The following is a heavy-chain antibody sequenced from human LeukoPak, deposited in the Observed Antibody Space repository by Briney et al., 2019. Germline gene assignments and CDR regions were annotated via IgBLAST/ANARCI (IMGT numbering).Heavy chain of an antibody. V-gene: IGHV3-11*01. D-gene: IGHD6-13*01. CDR3: ARDGAIYSSSWLTFDY. CDR2: ISSSGRTI. CDR1: GFTFSDYY. J-gene: IGHJ4*02. Sequence: GGSLRLSCAGSGFTFSDYYMSWIRQAPGKGLECVSSISSSGRTIYYADSVKGRFTISRDNAKNSLYLQMNSLRAEDTAVYYCARDGAIYSSSWLTFDYWGQGTLVTVSS.